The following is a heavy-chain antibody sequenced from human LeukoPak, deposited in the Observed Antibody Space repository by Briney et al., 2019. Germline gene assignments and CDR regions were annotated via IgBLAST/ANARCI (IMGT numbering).Heavy chain of an antibody. Sequence: AGGSLRLSCAASGFTFSSYAMNWVRQAPGKGLECVSTISGSGGSTYYADSVKGRFTISRDNSKNTLYLQMNSLRAEDTAVYYCAKPYQVGPPNYINYWGQGTLVTVSS. CDR3: AKPYQVGPPNYINY. D-gene: IGHD1-26*01. V-gene: IGHV3-23*01. CDR1: GFTFSSYA. CDR2: ISGSGGST. J-gene: IGHJ4*02.